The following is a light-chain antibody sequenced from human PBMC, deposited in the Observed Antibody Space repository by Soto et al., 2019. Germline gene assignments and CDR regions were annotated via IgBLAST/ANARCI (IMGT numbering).Light chain of an antibody. V-gene: IGKV3-15*01. CDR1: QSVSSN. J-gene: IGKJ4*01. CDR3: QQYNDWSLT. CDR2: GAS. Sequence: EIVMTQSPVTLSVSPGERATLSCRASQSVSSNLAWYQKKPGQAPRLLIDGASIRATGIPARFSGSGSGTKFTLTISSLQSEDFAVYYCQQYNDWSLTFGGGTKV.